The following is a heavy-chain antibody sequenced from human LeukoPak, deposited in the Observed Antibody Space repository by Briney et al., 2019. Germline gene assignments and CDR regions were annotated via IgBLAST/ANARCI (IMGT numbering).Heavy chain of an antibody. D-gene: IGHD3-16*01. CDR3: ARSRVWGDSRWAFDY. J-gene: IGHJ4*02. V-gene: IGHV5-51*01. CDR1: GYSFSSFW. CDR2: VYPDDSAA. Sequence: GDSLKISCQGSGYSFSSFWVGWVRQTPGKGLEWMGVVYPDDSAARYSPSFQGQITFSADKSLDTAYLQLSSLRASDTGVYFCARSRVWGDSRWAFDYWGQGTPVTVSS.